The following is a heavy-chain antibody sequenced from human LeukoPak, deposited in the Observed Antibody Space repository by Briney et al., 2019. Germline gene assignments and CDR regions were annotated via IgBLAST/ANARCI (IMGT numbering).Heavy chain of an antibody. V-gene: IGHV3-23*01. CDR3: AKRWYGDYVLYFDY. CDR2: ISGSGGST. Sequence: GGTLRLSCAASGFTFSSYGMSWVRQAPGKGLEWVSAISGSGGSTYYADSVKGRFTISRDNSKNTLYLQMNSLRAEDTAVYYCAKRWYGDYVLYFDYWGQGTLVTVSS. CDR1: GFTFSSYG. D-gene: IGHD4-17*01. J-gene: IGHJ4*02.